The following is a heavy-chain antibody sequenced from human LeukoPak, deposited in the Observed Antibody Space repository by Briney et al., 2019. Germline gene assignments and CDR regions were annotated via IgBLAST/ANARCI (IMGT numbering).Heavy chain of an antibody. V-gene: IGHV1-46*01. Sequence: GASVKVSCKASGYTFTSYYMHWVRQAPGQGLEWMGIINPSGGSTSYAQKFQGRVTMTRDMSTSTVYMELSSLRSEDTAVYYCARDRAARDAFDIWGQGTMVTVSS. CDR1: GYTFTSYY. CDR3: ARDRAARDAFDI. D-gene: IGHD6-6*01. J-gene: IGHJ3*02. CDR2: INPSGGST.